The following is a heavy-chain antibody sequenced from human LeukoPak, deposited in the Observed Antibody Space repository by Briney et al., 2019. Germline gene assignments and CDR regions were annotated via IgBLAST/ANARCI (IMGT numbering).Heavy chain of an antibody. D-gene: IGHD6-19*01. V-gene: IGHV3-21*05. CDR1: GFTFSSYS. CDR2: ISSGSGSI. CDR3: ARGKYSSGWFDY. Sequence: GGSLRLSCAASGFTFSSYSMNWVRQAPGKGLEWVSHISSGSGSISYADSVKGRFTISRDNAKNSLYLQMNSLRAEDTAVYYCARGKYSSGWFDYWGQGTLVTVSS. J-gene: IGHJ4*02.